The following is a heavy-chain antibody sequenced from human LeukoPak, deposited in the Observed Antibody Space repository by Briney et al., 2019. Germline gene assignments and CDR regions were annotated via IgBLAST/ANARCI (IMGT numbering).Heavy chain of an antibody. CDR1: GYTFTSYY. CDR3: ARNQQLERLWSLLPGDNWFDP. CDR2: INPNSGGT. V-gene: IGHV1-2*02. Sequence: GASVKVSCKASGYTFTSYYMHWVRQAPGQGLEWMGWINPNSGGTNYAQKFQGRVTMTRDTSISTAYMELSRLRSDDTAVYYCARNQQLERLWSLLPGDNWFDPWGQGTLVTVSS. D-gene: IGHD1-1*01. J-gene: IGHJ5*02.